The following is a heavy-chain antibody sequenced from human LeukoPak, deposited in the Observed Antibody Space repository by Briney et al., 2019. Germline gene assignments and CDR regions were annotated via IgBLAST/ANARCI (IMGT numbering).Heavy chain of an antibody. V-gene: IGHV3-66*02. J-gene: IGHJ3*02. Sequence: GGSLRLPCADSGFTVSSNFMNWVRQAPGKGLEWVSVIYTGGGSDYADSVKGRFTVSRDNSKNTLFLQMNSVRAEDTAVYYCARAFYDILTGYPYDAFDTWGQGTMVTVSS. CDR1: GFTVSSNF. D-gene: IGHD3-9*01. CDR2: IYTGGGS. CDR3: ARAFYDILTGYPYDAFDT.